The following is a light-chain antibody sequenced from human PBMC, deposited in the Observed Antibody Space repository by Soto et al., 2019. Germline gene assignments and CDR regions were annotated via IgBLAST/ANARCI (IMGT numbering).Light chain of an antibody. J-gene: IGKJ2*01. CDR1: QSSNTW. CDR3: QQYDGH. Sequence: DIQMTQSPSTVSASVGDRVTITCRASQSSNTWLAWYQQKPGKAPRVLIYDASGLQSWVPSRFSGSGSGTEFTLTISSLEPDDFATYYCQQYDGHFGQGTKLEIK. V-gene: IGKV1-5*01. CDR2: DAS.